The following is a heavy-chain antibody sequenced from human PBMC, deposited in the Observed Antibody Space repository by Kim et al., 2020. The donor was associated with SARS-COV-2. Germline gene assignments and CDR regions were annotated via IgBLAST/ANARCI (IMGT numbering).Heavy chain of an antibody. J-gene: IGHJ6*02. V-gene: IGHV4-39*01. CDR3: ARKYYYGSGSYQDYYGMDV. CDR2: IYYSGST. CDR1: GGSISSSSYY. D-gene: IGHD3-10*01. Sequence: SETLSLTCTVSGGSISSSSYYWGWIRQPPGKGLEWIGRIYYSGSTYYNPSLKSRVTISVDTSKNQFSLKLSSVTAADTAVYYCARKYYYGSGSYQDYYGMDVWGQGTTVTVSS.